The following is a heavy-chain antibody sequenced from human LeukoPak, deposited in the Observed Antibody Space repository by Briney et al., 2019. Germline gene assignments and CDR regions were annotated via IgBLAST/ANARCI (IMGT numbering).Heavy chain of an antibody. CDR2: ISSASSYR. V-gene: IGHV3-21*04. Sequence: PGGSLRLSCEASGFIFSSYSMNWVRQAPGKGLEWVSSISSASSYRHHADSLKGRFTISRDNAKNSLYLQMNSLRVEDTAVYYCAKVGKYYYGSETYFFFEDWGQGTLVTVSS. J-gene: IGHJ4*02. CDR3: AKVGKYYYGSETYFFFED. CDR1: GFIFSSYS. D-gene: IGHD3-10*01.